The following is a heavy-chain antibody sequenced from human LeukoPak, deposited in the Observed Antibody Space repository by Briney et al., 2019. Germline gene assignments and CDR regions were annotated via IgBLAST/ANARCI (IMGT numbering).Heavy chain of an antibody. D-gene: IGHD4-17*01. CDR3: ARAQPAGYGDYVLSWSFDY. J-gene: IGHJ4*02. V-gene: IGHV4-39*07. Sequence: SETLSLTCTVSGGSISSSSYYWGWIRQPPGKGLEWIGSIYYSGSTYYNPSLKSRVTISVDTSKNQFSLKLSSVTAADTAVYYCARAQPAGYGDYVLSWSFDYWGQGTLVTVSS. CDR2: IYYSGST. CDR1: GGSISSSSYY.